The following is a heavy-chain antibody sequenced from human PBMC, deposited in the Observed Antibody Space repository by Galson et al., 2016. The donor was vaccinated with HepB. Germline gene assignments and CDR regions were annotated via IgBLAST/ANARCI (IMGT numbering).Heavy chain of an antibody. V-gene: IGHV4-31*03. Sequence: TLSLTCTVSGGSISSGGYYWSWIRQHPGKGLEWIGYIYYSGSTYYNPSLKSRVTISVDTSKNQFSLKLSSVTAADTAMYYCARTGQTWLLFNYWGQGTLVTASS. CDR2: IYYSGST. J-gene: IGHJ4*02. CDR1: GGSISSGGYY. D-gene: IGHD3-22*01. CDR3: ARTGQTWLLFNY.